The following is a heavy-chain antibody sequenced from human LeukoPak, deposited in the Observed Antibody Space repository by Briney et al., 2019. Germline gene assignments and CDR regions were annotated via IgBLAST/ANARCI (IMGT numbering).Heavy chain of an antibody. D-gene: IGHD5-18*01. Sequence: PGGSLRLSCAASGFTFSSYGMHWVRQAPGKGLEWVAVISYDGSNKYYADSVKGRFTISRDNSKNTLYLQMNSLRAEDTAVYYCAKDRTRVATTKDKAMVTVDYWGQGTVVTVSS. V-gene: IGHV3-30*18. CDR1: GFTFSSYG. J-gene: IGHJ4*02. CDR3: AKDRTRVATTKDKAMVTVDY. CDR2: ISYDGSNK.